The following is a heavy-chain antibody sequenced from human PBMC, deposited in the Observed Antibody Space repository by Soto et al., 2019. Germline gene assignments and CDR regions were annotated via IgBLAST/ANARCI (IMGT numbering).Heavy chain of an antibody. J-gene: IGHJ4*02. CDR1: GFTFSSYG. V-gene: IGHV3-33*01. CDR3: ARDEWGSGSLDY. D-gene: IGHD3-10*01. Sequence: QVQLVESGGGVVQPGRSLRLSCAASGFTFSSYGIHWVRQAPGKGPEWVAVIWYDGSNKYYADSVKGRFTISRDNSKNTLYLQMNSLRAEDTAVYYCARDEWGSGSLDYWGQGTLVTVSS. CDR2: IWYDGSNK.